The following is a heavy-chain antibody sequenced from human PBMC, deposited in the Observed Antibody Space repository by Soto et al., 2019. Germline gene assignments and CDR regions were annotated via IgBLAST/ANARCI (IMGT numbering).Heavy chain of an antibody. CDR3: AKDQGPHSGYSNSWFFQY. V-gene: IGHV3-23*01. Sequence: GGSLRLSCAASGFTFSSYAMGWVRQAPGKGLEWVSAISGSGGSTYYADSVKGRFTISRDSSKNTLYLQMSSLRAEDTAVYYCAKDQGPHSGYSNSWFFQYWGQGTLVTVSS. CDR1: GFTFSSYA. D-gene: IGHD6-13*01. CDR2: ISGSGGST. J-gene: IGHJ4*02.